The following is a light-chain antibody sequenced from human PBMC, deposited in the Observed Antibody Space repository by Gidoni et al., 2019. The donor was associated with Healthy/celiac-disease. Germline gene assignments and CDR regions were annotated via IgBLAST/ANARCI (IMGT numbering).Light chain of an antibody. Sequence: QSAPTQPASVSGSPGQSITISCTGTSSDVGGYNYVSWYQQHPGKAPKLMIYDVSNRPSGVSNRCSGSKSGNTASLTISGLQAEDEADYYCSSYTSSSTPHVFGTGTKVTVL. CDR2: DVS. J-gene: IGLJ1*01. V-gene: IGLV2-14*03. CDR1: SSDVGGYNY. CDR3: SSYTSSSTPHV.